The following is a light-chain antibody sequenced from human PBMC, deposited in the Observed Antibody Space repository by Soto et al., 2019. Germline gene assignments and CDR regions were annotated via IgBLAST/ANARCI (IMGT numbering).Light chain of an antibody. V-gene: IGKV2-28*01. CDR1: QSLLHSDGYNY. Sequence: DIVMTQSPLSLPVTHGEPASISCRSSQSLLHSDGYNYLDWYLQKPGQSPQLLIYLGSNRASGVPDRFSGSGSGTDFTLKISRVWAEDVGVYYCMQALQTPATFGQGTKVEIK. J-gene: IGKJ1*01. CDR2: LGS. CDR3: MQALQTPAT.